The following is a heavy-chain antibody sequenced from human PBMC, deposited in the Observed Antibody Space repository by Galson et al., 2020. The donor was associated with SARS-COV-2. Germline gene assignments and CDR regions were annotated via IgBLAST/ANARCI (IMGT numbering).Heavy chain of an antibody. CDR2: IWYDGSNK. CDR3: ARDFVPGYCGGDCHGSGFDY. CDR1: GFTFSSYG. V-gene: IGHV3-33*01. J-gene: IGHJ4*02. D-gene: IGHD2-21*02. Sequence: GSLRLSCAASGFTFSSYGMHWVRQAPGKGLEWVAVIWYDGSNKYYADSVKGRFTISRDNSKNTLYLQMNSLRAEDTAVYYCARDFVPGYCGGDCHGSGFDYWGQGTLVTVSS.